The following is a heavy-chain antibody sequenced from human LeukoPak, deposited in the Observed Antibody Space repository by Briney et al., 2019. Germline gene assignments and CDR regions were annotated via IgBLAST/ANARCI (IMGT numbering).Heavy chain of an antibody. D-gene: IGHD6-13*01. J-gene: IGHJ4*02. V-gene: IGHV3-23*01. CDR1: GFTFSSYT. CDR3: ANRIAAAGSFDY. CDR2: VSGSGGNI. Sequence: GGSLRLSCAASGFTFSSYTMSWVRQAPGKGLEWVSGVSGSGGNIHYADSVKGRFTISRDNSKNTLYLQMNSLRAEDTAVYYCANRIAAAGSFDYWGQGTLVTVSS.